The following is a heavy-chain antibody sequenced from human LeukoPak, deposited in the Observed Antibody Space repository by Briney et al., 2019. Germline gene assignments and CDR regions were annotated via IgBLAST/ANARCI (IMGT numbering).Heavy chain of an antibody. V-gene: IGHV4-59*01. J-gene: IGHJ5*02. Sequence: PSETLSLTCTVSGGSISSYYWSWIRQPPGKGLEWIGYIYYSGSTNYNPSLKSRVTISVDTSKNQFSLKLSSVTAADTAVYYCARERGTIFGVVIPNWFDPWGQGTLATVSS. CDR2: IYYSGST. CDR1: GGSISSYY. CDR3: ARERGTIFGVVIPNWFDP. D-gene: IGHD3-3*01.